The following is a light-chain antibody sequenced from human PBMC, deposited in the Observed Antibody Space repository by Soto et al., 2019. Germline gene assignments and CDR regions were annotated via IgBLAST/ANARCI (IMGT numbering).Light chain of an antibody. J-gene: IGKJ1*01. CDR3: QQSYNTPRT. Sequence: DIQMTRAPSSLPASVGDRVTITCRASQTIANYLNWYQQRPGKAPNLLISAASTLQSGVPSRFSGSGSGTDFTLTITSLQPEDFATYYCQQSYNTPRTFGQGTKVDIK. CDR2: AAS. CDR1: QTIANY. V-gene: IGKV1-39*01.